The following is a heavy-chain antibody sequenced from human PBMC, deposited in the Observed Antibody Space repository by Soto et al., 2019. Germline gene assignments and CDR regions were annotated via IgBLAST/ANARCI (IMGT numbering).Heavy chain of an antibody. Sequence: QVQLVESGGGVVQPGMSLSLSCAASGFTFSNYGMHWVRQAPGKGLEWVTHLSNNGSNKFYADSVKGRFIISRDNSKNTLYLQMTSLIPEDTAVYCCAKDGAYTGTYHLDYWGQGTLVTVSS. CDR1: GFTFSNYG. CDR2: LSNNGSNK. V-gene: IGHV3-30*18. J-gene: IGHJ4*02. D-gene: IGHD1-26*01. CDR3: AKDGAYTGTYHLDY.